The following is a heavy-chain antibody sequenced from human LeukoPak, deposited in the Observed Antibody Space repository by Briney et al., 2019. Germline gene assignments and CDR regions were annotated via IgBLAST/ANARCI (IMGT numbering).Heavy chain of an antibody. D-gene: IGHD3-22*01. CDR3: AKSESGYYYDSSGVLDY. CDR1: GGSISSSSYY. Sequence: PSETLSLTCTVSGGSISSSSYYWGWIRQPPGKGLEGIGSIYYSGSTYYNPSLKSRVTISVDTSKNQFSLKLSSVTAADTAVYYCAKSESGYYYDSSGVLDYWGQGTLVTVSS. V-gene: IGHV4-39*01. J-gene: IGHJ4*02. CDR2: IYYSGST.